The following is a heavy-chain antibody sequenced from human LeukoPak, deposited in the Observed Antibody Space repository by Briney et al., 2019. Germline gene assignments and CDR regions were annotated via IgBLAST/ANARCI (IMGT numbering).Heavy chain of an antibody. CDR2: IYYSGST. CDR1: GGSISSYY. D-gene: IGHD3-10*01. Sequence: PSETLSLTCTVPGGSISSYYWSWIRQPPGKGLEWIGYIYYSGSTNYNPSLKSRVTISVDTSKNQFSLKPSSVTAADTAVYYCARESRVYGMDVWGQGTTVTVSS. CDR3: ARESRVYGMDV. V-gene: IGHV4-59*01. J-gene: IGHJ6*02.